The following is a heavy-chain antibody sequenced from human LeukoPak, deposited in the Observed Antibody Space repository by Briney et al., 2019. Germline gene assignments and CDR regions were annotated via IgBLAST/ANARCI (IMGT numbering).Heavy chain of an antibody. J-gene: IGHJ4*02. CDR1: GYTFTGYY. V-gene: IGHV1-46*01. Sequence: ASVKVSCKASGYTFTGYYIHWLRQAPGQGLEWMGIINPSGGSTTYAQNFQGRVTMIRDTSTSTVYMELSSLRSEDTAVYYCARGYSSSGTWGQGTLVTVSS. CDR3: ARGYSSSGT. CDR2: INPSGGST. D-gene: IGHD6-13*01.